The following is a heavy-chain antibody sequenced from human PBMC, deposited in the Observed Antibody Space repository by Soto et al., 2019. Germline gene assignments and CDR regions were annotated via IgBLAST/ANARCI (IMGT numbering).Heavy chain of an antibody. CDR2: ISGSGGST. V-gene: IGHV3-23*01. CDR1: GFTFSSYA. J-gene: IGHJ5*02. D-gene: IGHD3-3*01. Sequence: GGSLRLSCAASGFTFSSYAMSWVRQAPGKGLEWVSAISGSGGSTYYADSVKGRFTISRDNSKNTLYLQMNSLRAEDTAVYYCAKSVRDDFWSGHSIGGWFDPWGQGTLVTVSS. CDR3: AKSVRDDFWSGHSIGGWFDP.